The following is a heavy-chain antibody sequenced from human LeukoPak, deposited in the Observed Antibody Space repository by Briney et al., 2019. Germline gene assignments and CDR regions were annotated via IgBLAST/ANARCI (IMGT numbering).Heavy chain of an antibody. Sequence: GGSLRLSCAASGFTVSDAYMTWVRHTPGKGLEWVSVIHGGGDTGYADSVKGRFIISRDNSKNTLYLQMNSLKVEDTAVYYCARAKRGYSYILEYWSQGTLVTVSS. V-gene: IGHV3-53*01. CDR3: ARAKRGYSYILEY. D-gene: IGHD5-18*01. J-gene: IGHJ4*02. CDR2: IHGGGDT. CDR1: GFTVSDAY.